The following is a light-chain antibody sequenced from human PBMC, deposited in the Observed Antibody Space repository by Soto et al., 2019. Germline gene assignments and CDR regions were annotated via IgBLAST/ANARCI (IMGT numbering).Light chain of an antibody. CDR1: SSNIGAGYD. CDR2: GNS. J-gene: IGLJ1*01. CDR3: QSYDSSLSAV. V-gene: IGLV1-40*01. Sequence: QSALTQPPSVSGAPGQRVTISCTGSSSNIGAGYDVHWYQQLPGTAPKLLIYGNSNRPSGVPDRFSGSKSGTSASLAITGLQAEDEADYYCQSYDSSLSAVFGTATKVTV.